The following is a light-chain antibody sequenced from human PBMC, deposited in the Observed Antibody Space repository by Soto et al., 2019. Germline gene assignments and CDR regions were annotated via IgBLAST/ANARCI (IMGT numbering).Light chain of an antibody. CDR3: ISYTSSSLYV. CDR1: SSDVGGYDY. J-gene: IGLJ1*01. Sequence: QSALTQPASVSGSPGQSITISCTGTSSDVGGYDYVSWYQHHPGKAPKLMIYDVSNRPSGVSNRFSGSKSGNTASLTISGLQAEDEAYYYCISYTSSSLYVFGTGTKLTVL. CDR2: DVS. V-gene: IGLV2-14*03.